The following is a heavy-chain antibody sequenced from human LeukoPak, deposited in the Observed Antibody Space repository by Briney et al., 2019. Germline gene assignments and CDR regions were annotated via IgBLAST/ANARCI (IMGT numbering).Heavy chain of an antibody. J-gene: IGHJ4*02. V-gene: IGHV4-34*01. CDR1: GGSISSYY. Sequence: PSETLSLTCTVSGGSISSYYWSWIRQPPGKGLEWIGEINHSGSTNYNPSLKSRVTISVDTSKNQFSLKLSSVTAADTAVYYCARRGPGYSSGWYSYWGQGTLVTVSS. D-gene: IGHD6-19*01. CDR3: ARRGPGYSSGWYSY. CDR2: INHSGST.